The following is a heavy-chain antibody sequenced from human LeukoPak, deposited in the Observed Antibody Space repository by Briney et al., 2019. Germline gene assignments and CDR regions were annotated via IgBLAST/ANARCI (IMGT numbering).Heavy chain of an antibody. J-gene: IGHJ4*02. V-gene: IGHV3-30*03. CDR3: ARQYCSSTSCTFDY. CDR1: GFTFSSYG. CDR2: ISYDGGNK. D-gene: IGHD2-2*01. Sequence: PGGSLRLSCAASGFTFSSYGMHWVRQAPGKGLEWVAVISYDGGNKYYADSVKGRFTISRDNSKNTLYLQMGSLRTEDMAVYYCARQYCSSTSCTFDYWGQGTLVTVSS.